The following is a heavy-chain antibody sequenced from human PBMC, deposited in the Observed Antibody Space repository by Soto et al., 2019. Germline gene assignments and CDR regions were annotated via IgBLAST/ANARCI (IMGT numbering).Heavy chain of an antibody. CDR2: IYYSGST. V-gene: IGHV4-39*01. D-gene: IGHD1-7*01. CDR3: ARQRGRITGTTGQTRNNWFDP. CDR1: GGSISSSSYY. Sequence: ASETLSLTCTVSGGSISSSSYYWGWIRQPPGKGLEWIGSIYYSGSTYYNPSLKSRVTISVDTSKNQFSLKLSSVTAADTAVYYCARQRGRITGTTGQTRNNWFDPWGQGTLVTVSS. J-gene: IGHJ5*02.